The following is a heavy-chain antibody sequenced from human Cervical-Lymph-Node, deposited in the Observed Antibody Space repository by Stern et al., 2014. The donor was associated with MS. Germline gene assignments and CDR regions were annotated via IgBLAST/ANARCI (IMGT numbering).Heavy chain of an antibody. D-gene: IGHD1-26*01. J-gene: IGHJ5*02. CDR2: ISAYNGNT. V-gene: IGHV1-18*01. Sequence: QVQLVESGAEVKKPGASVKVSCKASGYTFTSYGISWVRQAPGQGLEWMGWISAYNGNTNYAQKLQGRVTMTTDTSTSTAYMELRSLRSDDTAVYYCARVRARVGAYNWFDPWGQGTLVTVSS. CDR3: ARVRARVGAYNWFDP. CDR1: GYTFTSYG.